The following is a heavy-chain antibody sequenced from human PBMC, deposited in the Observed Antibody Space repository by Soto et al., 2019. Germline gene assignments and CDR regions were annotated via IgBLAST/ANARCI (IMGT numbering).Heavy chain of an antibody. CDR2: INSNGGST. CDR1: GFTFSSYA. D-gene: IGHD5-12*01. CDR3: ARGSNGYHFDY. Sequence: EVQLVESGGGLVQPGGSLRLSCAASGFTFSSYAMHWVRQAPGKGLEYVSAINSNGGSTDYANSVKGRFTISRDNSKNTRCLQMGSLRAEDMGVYYCARGSNGYHFDYWGQGTLVTVSS. V-gene: IGHV3-64*01. J-gene: IGHJ4*02.